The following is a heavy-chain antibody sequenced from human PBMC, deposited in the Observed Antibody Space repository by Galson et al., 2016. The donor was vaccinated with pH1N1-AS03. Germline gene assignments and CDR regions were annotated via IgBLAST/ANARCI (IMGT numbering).Heavy chain of an antibody. J-gene: IGHJ6*03. CDR3: ARAGIAASYFHYYYLDV. CDR2: ISWNSDKI. V-gene: IGHV3-9*01. Sequence: SLRLSCAASGFSFDDYAMHWVRQAPGKGLEWVSSISWNSDKITYADSVKGRFTISRDNAKNSLYLEMNSLRAEDTAVYFCARAGIAASYFHYYYLDVWGKGATVTVSS. CDR1: GFSFDDYA. D-gene: IGHD6-25*01.